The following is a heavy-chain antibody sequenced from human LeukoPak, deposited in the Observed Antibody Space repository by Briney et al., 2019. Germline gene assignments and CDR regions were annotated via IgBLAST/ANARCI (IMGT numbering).Heavy chain of an antibody. CDR2: ISANGAST. CDR3: AKDPDQLRHAYHFDY. Sequence: GGSLRLSCAASGFTFSSYAMSWVRQAPGKGLEWVSAISANGASTYYADSVKGRFTISRDNSKNTLYLQMNSLRAEDTAVYYCAKDPDQLRHAYHFDYWGQGTLVTVSS. J-gene: IGHJ4*02. V-gene: IGHV3-23*01. D-gene: IGHD2-2*01. CDR1: GFTFSSYA.